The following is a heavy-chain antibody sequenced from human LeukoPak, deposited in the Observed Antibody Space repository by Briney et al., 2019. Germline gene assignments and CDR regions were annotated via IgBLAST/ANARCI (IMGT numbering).Heavy chain of an antibody. Sequence: SETLSLTCTVSGGSISSSSYSWGWIRQPPGKGLEWIGSIYYSGSTYYNPSLKSRVTISVDTSKNQFSLKLSSVTAADTAVYYCARRRDFGVVIANDYWGQGTLVTVSS. CDR2: IYYSGST. CDR1: GGSISSSSYS. J-gene: IGHJ4*02. V-gene: IGHV4-39*01. CDR3: ARRRDFGVVIANDY. D-gene: IGHD3-3*01.